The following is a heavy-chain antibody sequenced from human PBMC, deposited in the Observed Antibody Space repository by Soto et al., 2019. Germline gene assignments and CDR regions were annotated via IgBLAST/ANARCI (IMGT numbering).Heavy chain of an antibody. V-gene: IGHV4-39*01. J-gene: IGHJ4*02. CDR2: IDYSGTA. CDR3: ARTTGRHLDF. D-gene: IGHD4-4*01. CDR1: YGSISVSNVF. Sequence: SETLSLTCTVSYGSISVSNVFWGWVRQPPGEGLEWIGNIDYSGTAYFNPSLGTRVTFPVDTSKNQFSLTLYSVTAADTAVYYCARTTGRHLDFWGQGILVTVSS.